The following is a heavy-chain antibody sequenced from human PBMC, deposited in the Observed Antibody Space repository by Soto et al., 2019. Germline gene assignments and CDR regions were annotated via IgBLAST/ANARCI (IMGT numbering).Heavy chain of an antibody. Sequence: GESLKISCKGSGYSFTSYWIGWVRQMPGKGLEWMGIIYPGDSDTRYSPSFQGQVTISADKSISTAYLQWSSLKASDTAMYYCARVPYYYDSSGYYLDYWGQGTLVTVSS. CDR2: IYPGDSDT. D-gene: IGHD3-22*01. CDR1: GYSFTSYW. J-gene: IGHJ4*02. CDR3: ARVPYYYDSSGYYLDY. V-gene: IGHV5-51*01.